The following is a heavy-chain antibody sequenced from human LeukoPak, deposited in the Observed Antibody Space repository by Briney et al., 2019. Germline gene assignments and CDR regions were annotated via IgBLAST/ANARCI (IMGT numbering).Heavy chain of an antibody. Sequence: PGGSLRFSCAASGFTFSSYGMHWVRQAPGKGLEWVAFIRYDGSNKYYADSVKGRFTISRDNSKNTLYLQMNSLRAEDTAVYYCAKGCCSGGSCCFDIWGQGTMVTVSS. CDR1: GFTFSSYG. CDR2: IRYDGSNK. V-gene: IGHV3-30*02. J-gene: IGHJ3*02. D-gene: IGHD2-15*01. CDR3: AKGCCSGGSCCFDI.